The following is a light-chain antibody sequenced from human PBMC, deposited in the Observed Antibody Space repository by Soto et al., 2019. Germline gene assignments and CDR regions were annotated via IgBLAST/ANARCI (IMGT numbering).Light chain of an antibody. CDR3: MQALQTPLT. Sequence: DIVMTQSPLSLSVTPGEPASISCRSSQSLLYSNGYNYLDWYLQKPEQSPQLLIYMGSNRASGVPDRFSGSGSGTDFTLKISRVEAEDVGIYYCMQALQTPLTFGGGTKVEI. CDR1: QSLLYSNGYNY. CDR2: MGS. J-gene: IGKJ4*01. V-gene: IGKV2-28*01.